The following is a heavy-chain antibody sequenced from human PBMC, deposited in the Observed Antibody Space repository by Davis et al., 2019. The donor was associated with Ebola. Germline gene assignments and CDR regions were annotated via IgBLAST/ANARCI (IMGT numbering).Heavy chain of an antibody. CDR3: ARPEMATTYYYYYYYMDV. CDR2: ISYDGSNK. CDR1: GFTFRSYA. J-gene: IGHJ6*03. V-gene: IGHV3-30-3*01. D-gene: IGHD5-24*01. Sequence: SLKIPCAASGFTFRSYAMHWVRQAPGKGLEWVAVISYDGSNKYYADSVKGRFTISRDNSKNTLYLQMNSLRAEDTAVYYCARPEMATTYYYYYYYMDVWGKGTTVTVSS.